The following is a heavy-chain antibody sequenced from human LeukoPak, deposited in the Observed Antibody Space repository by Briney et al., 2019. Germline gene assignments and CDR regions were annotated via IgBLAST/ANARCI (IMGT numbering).Heavy chain of an antibody. V-gene: IGHV1-46*01. CDR3: AREIGDCSSTSCYQYYYYYYMDV. CDR1: GYTFTSYY. J-gene: IGHJ6*03. CDR2: INPSGGST. D-gene: IGHD2-2*01. Sequence: GASVKVSCKASGYTFTSYYMHWVRQAPGQGLEWMGIINPSGGSTSYAQKFQGRVTMTRDTSTSTVYMELSRLRSDDTAVYYCAREIGDCSSTSCYQYYYYYYMDVWGKGTTVTVSS.